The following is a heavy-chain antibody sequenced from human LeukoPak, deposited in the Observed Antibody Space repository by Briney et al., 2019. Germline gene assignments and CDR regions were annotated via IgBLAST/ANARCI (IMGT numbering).Heavy chain of an antibody. CDR1: RFTFSSYG. D-gene: IGHD3-22*01. CDR2: ISSSGGST. V-gene: IGHV3-23*01. J-gene: IGHJ4*02. CDR3: ARDYDSSGYYYGYFDY. Sequence: PGGSLRLSCAASRFTFSSYGLSWVRQAPGKGLEWVSGISSSGGSTYYADSVKGRFTISRDNSKNTLYLQMNSLRAEDTAVYYCARDYDSSGYYYGYFDYWGQGTLVTVSS.